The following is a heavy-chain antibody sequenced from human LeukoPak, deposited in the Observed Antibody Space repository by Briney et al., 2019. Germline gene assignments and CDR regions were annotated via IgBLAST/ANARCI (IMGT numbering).Heavy chain of an antibody. D-gene: IGHD3-9*01. CDR2: MNPNSGNT. J-gene: IGHJ6*02. V-gene: IGHV1-8*01. CDR3: ARTRLEGRYFDWLFNEEYYYYYGMDV. Sequence: GASVKVSCKASRYAFTSYDINWVRQATGQGLKWMGWMNPNSGNTGYAQKFQGRVTMTRNTSISTAYMELSSLRPEDTAVYYCARTRLEGRYFDWLFNEEYYYYYGMDVWGQGTTVTVSS. CDR1: RYAFTSYD.